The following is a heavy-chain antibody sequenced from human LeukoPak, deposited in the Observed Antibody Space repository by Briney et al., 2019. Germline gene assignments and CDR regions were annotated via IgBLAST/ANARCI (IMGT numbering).Heavy chain of an antibody. J-gene: IGHJ4*02. D-gene: IGHD2-15*01. CDR3: ARDRCSGGSCYSGVDY. CDR2: IIPIFGTA. V-gene: IGHV1-69*13. Sequence: ASVKVSCKAFGGTFSSYAISWVRQAPGQGLEWMGGIIPIFGTANYAQKFQGRVTITADESTSTAYMELSSLRSEDTAVYYCARDRCSGGSCYSGVDYWGQGTLVTVSS. CDR1: GGTFSSYA.